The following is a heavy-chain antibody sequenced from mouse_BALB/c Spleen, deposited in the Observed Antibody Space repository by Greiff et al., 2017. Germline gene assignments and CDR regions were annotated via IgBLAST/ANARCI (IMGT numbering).Heavy chain of an antibody. CDR2: ISNGGGST. CDR1: GFTFSSYT. CDR3: ARHGLDSATAY. D-gene: IGHD1-2*01. Sequence: DVKLVESGGGLVQPGGSLKLSCAASGFTFSSYTMSWVRQTPEKRLEWVAYISNGGGSTYYPDTVKGRFTISRDNAKNTLYLQMSSLKSEDTAMYYCARHGLDSATAYWGQGTLVTVSA. J-gene: IGHJ3*01. V-gene: IGHV5-12-2*01.